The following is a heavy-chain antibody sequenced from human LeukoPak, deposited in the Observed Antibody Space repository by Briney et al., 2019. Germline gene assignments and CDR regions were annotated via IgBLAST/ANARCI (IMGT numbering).Heavy chain of an antibody. V-gene: IGHV3-30*02. J-gene: IGHJ4*02. Sequence: GGSLRLSCAVSGITFSSYGMHWVRQAPGKGLEWVAFIRYDGSNKYYADSVKGRFTISRDNSKNTLYLQMNSLRAEDTAVYYCAKDLTGYSYGRHLDYWGQGTLVTVSS. CDR2: IRYDGSNK. D-gene: IGHD5-18*01. CDR3: AKDLTGYSYGRHLDY. CDR1: GITFSSYG.